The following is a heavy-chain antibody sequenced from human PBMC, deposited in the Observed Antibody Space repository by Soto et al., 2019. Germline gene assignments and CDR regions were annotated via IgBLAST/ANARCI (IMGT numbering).Heavy chain of an antibody. J-gene: IGHJ4*02. CDR2: VYYSGTT. D-gene: IGHD4-17*01. V-gene: IGHV4-61*01. CDR1: GGCVSNKTYY. CDR3: ARTTAVPNTLRSRYFFDY. Sequence: SETMSLACSVCGGCVSNKTYYWSWIRQPPGKRLEWIGYVYYSGTTNYNPSLKSRVTISVDLSKNQFSLRLSSVTTADTALYYCARTTAVPNTLRSRYFFDYWGQGTLVTVSS.